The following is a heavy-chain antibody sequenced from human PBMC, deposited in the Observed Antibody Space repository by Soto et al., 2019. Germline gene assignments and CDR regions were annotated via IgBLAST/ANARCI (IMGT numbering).Heavy chain of an antibody. V-gene: IGHV4-39*01. Sequence: QLQLQESGPGLVKPSETLSLTCTVSGGSISSSSYYWGWIRQPPGKGLEWIGSIYYSGSTYYNPSLKRRVTISVDTSKNQFSLKLSSVTAADTAVYYCARHEGSSGWYHYWGQGTLVTVSS. J-gene: IGHJ4*02. CDR2: IYYSGST. D-gene: IGHD6-19*01. CDR3: ARHEGSSGWYHY. CDR1: GGSISSSSYY.